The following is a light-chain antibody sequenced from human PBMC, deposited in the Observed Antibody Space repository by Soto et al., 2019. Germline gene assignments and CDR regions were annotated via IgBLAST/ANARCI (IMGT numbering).Light chain of an antibody. CDR1: QSVNIY. CDR3: QQYGSSLT. CDR2: GAS. V-gene: IGKV3-20*01. Sequence: EIVLTQSPGTLSLSPGERATLSFRASQSVNIYLAWYQQKPGQAPRLLIFGASYRATGIPDRFSGSGSGTDFTLTISRLEPEDFAVYYCQQYGSSLTFGGGTKVDIK. J-gene: IGKJ4*01.